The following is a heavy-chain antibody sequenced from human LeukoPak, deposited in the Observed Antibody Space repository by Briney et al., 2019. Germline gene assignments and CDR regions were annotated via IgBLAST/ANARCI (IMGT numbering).Heavy chain of an antibody. CDR1: GFTFSSYG. J-gene: IGHJ6*03. Sequence: GGSLRLSCAASGFTFSSYGMSWVRQAPGKGLEWVSVISGSGSSTYYAHSVKGRFTISRDNSKNTLSLQMNSLRAEDTAVYYCAKDRGYCSGGSCYKSYYYYYYMDVWGKGTTVTISS. CDR2: ISGSGSST. CDR3: AKDRGYCSGGSCYKSYYYYYYMDV. V-gene: IGHV3-23*01. D-gene: IGHD2-15*01.